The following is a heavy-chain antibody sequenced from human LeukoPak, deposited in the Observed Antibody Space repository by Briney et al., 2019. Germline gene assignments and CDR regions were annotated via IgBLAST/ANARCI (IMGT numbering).Heavy chain of an antibody. CDR2: INPNSGGT. D-gene: IGHD3-10*01. V-gene: IGHV1-2*02. J-gene: IGHJ5*02. CDR3: ARAKITMVLQYP. CDR1: GNTFTGYY. Sequence: GASVKVSCKASGNTFTGYYMHWVRQAPGQGLEWMGWINPNSGGTNYAQKFQGRVTMTRDTSISTAYMELSRLRSDDTAVYYCARAKITMVLQYPWGQGTLVTVSS.